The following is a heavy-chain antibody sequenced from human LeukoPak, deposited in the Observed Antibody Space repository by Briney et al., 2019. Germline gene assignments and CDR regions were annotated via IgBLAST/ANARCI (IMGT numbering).Heavy chain of an antibody. J-gene: IGHJ6*03. Sequence: SVKVSCKASGFTFTSSAVQWVRQARGQRLEWIGWIVVGSGNTNYAQKFQERVTITRDMSTSTAYMELSSLRSEDTAVYYCAAGIYDFWSGDIYYYYYMDVWGKGTTVTVSS. CDR2: IVVGSGNT. D-gene: IGHD3-3*01. CDR3: AAGIYDFWSGDIYYYYYMDV. V-gene: IGHV1-58*01. CDR1: GFTFTSSA.